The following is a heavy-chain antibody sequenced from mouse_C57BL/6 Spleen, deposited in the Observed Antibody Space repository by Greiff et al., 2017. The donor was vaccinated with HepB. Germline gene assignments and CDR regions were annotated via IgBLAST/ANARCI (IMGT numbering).Heavy chain of an antibody. D-gene: IGHD2-5*01. J-gene: IGHJ1*03. CDR3: ARGRYSNYWYFDV. Sequence: VKLQESGPELVKPGASVKISCKASGYAFSSSWMNWVKQRPGKGLEWIGRIYPGDGDTNYNGKFKGKATLTADKSSSTAYMQLSSLTSEDSAVYFCARGRYSNYWYFDVWGTGTTVTVSS. V-gene: IGHV1-82*01. CDR1: GYAFSSSW. CDR2: IYPGDGDT.